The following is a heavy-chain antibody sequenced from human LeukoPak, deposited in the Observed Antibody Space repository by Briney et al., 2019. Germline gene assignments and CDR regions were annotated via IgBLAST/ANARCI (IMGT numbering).Heavy chain of an antibody. CDR3: ARGVVRYCSSTSCLYNWFDP. J-gene: IGHJ5*02. D-gene: IGHD2-2*01. V-gene: IGHV4-34*01. CDR2: INHSGST. Sequence: PSETLSPTCAVYGGSFSGYYWSWIRQPPGKGLEWIGEINHSGSTNYNPSLKSRVTISVDTSKNQFSLKLSSVTAADTAVYYCARGVVRYCSSTSCLYNWFDPWGQGTLVTVSS. CDR1: GGSFSGYY.